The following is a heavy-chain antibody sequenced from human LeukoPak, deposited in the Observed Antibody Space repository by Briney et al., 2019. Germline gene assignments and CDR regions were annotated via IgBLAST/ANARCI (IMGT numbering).Heavy chain of an antibody. D-gene: IGHD4-11*01. V-gene: IGHV3-74*01. J-gene: IGHJ1*01. CDR1: GFTFSSYC. Sequence: GGSLRLSCAASGFTFSSYCMHWVRQAPGKGLVWVSRINNDVSSTSYADSVKGRFTISRDNAKNTLYLQMNSLRAEDTAVYYCARDARYSFQLWGQGTLVTVSS. CDR3: ARDARYSFQL. CDR2: INNDVSST.